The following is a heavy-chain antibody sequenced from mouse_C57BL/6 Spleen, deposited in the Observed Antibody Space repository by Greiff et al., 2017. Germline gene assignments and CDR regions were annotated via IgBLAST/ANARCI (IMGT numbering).Heavy chain of an antibody. D-gene: IGHD2-4*01. J-gene: IGHJ4*01. Sequence: VQLQQSVAELVRPGASVKLSCTASGFNIKNTYMHWVKQRPEQSLEWIGRIDPANGNTKYAQKFKGKATITADQSPNTAYLHLRSLTSEDTAIYYCASSYDDYGDDAMDYWGQGTSVTVSA. CDR2: IDPANGNT. CDR3: ASSYDDYGDDAMDY. V-gene: IGHV14-3*01. CDR1: GFNIKNTY.